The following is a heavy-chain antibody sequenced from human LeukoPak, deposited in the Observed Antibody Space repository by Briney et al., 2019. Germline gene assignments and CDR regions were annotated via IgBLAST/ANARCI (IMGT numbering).Heavy chain of an antibody. CDR2: INHSGRP. V-gene: IGHV4-34*01. CDR3: ARGRPYFSGGSFYPYYFDY. J-gene: IGHJ4*02. D-gene: IGHD2-15*01. CDR1: SGSFSDYY. Sequence: SQTLSPTCAVYSGSFSDYYWTWIRHSPGTGLQCIGEINHSGRPQPHPSLKSQVTISVDTSKNQFSLKLSSVTAADTAVYYCARGRPYFSGGSFYPYYFDYGGQGTLVTVSS.